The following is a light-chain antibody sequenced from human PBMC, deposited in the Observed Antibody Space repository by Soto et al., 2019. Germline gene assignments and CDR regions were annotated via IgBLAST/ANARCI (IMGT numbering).Light chain of an antibody. CDR2: AAS. J-gene: IGKJ1*01. Sequence: DIQMTQSPSSLSASVEDRVIITCRASQSISNHLNWYQQKPGKAPKLLIFAASSLQSGVPSRFSGSGSGPDFTLTISSLQPEEFATYYCQQSYSSPPACGQGTKVDIK. V-gene: IGKV1-39*01. CDR3: QQSYSSPPA. CDR1: QSISNH.